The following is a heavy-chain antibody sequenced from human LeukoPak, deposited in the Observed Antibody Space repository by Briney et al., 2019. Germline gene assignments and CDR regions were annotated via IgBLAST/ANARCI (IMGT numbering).Heavy chain of an antibody. CDR3: ARAQSGFYTY. Sequence: SQTLSLTFALSGDSVSSNGIAWDWIRQSPSRGLEWLGRTSYTSKWYNDYAVSVRGRMTINPDTSKNQFSLQLNSVTPEDSAVYYCARAQSGFYTYWGQGTQVTVS. CDR1: GDSVSSNGIA. J-gene: IGHJ4*02. CDR2: TSYTSKWYN. D-gene: IGHD3-3*01. V-gene: IGHV6-1*01.